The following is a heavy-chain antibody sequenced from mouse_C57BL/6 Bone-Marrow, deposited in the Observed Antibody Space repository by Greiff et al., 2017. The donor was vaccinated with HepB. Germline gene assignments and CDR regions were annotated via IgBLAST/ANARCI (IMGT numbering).Heavy chain of an antibody. V-gene: IGHV1-62-2*01. J-gene: IGHJ2*01. CDR3: ARQEAVVMGYYYGTGFDY. D-gene: IGHD1-1*01. Sequence: QVHVKQSGAELVKPGASVKLSCKASGYTFTEYTIHWVKQRSGQGLEWIGWFYPGSGSIKYNEKFKDKATLTADKSSSTVYMELSRLTSEDSAVYFCARQEAVVMGYYYGTGFDYWGQGTTLTVSS. CDR2: FYPGSGSI. CDR1: GYTFTEYT.